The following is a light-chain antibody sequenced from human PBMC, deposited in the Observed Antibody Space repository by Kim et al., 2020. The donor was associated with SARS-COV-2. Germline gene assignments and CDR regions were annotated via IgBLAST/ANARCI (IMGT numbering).Light chain of an antibody. Sequence: EIVMTQSQATLSVSPGERATLSCRASQSVSSNLAWYQQKPGQAPRLLIYGASTRATGIPARFSGSGSGTEFTLTISSLQSEDFAVYYCQQYNNWPPSITFGQGTRLEIK. J-gene: IGKJ5*01. V-gene: IGKV3-15*01. CDR2: GAS. CDR3: QQYNNWPPSIT. CDR1: QSVSSN.